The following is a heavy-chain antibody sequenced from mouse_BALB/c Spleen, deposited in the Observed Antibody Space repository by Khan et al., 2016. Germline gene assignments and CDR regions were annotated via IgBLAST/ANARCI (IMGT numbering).Heavy chain of an antibody. V-gene: IGHV1-9*01. CDR3: ARRNRRGYFDY. J-gene: IGHJ2*01. CDR1: GYTFSSYW. Sequence: QVQLQQSGAELMKPGASVKISCKATGYTFSSYWIEWVKQRPGHGLEWIGEILPGSGSTNYNEKFRGKATFTADTSSNTAYMPLSSLTSEDSAVHYVARRNRRGYFDYWGQGTTLTVSS. CDR2: ILPGSGST.